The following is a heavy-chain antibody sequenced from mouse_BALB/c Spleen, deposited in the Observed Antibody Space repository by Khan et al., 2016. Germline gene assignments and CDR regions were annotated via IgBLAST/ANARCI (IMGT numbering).Heavy chain of an antibody. CDR2: IDHETGGT. Sequence: QVQLKESGAELVRPGASVTLSCKASGYSFTDYEMHGVKQTPVHGLQWIGSIDHETGGTAYNPKFKGRATLTAGRYSSPFYMELRSLTSETSAVYYCTRKGIFYGTYDFDSWTQGTTLTVS. CDR1: GYSFTDYE. J-gene: IGHJ2*01. CDR3: TRKGIFYGTYDFDS. V-gene: IGHV1-15*01. D-gene: IGHD2-1*01.